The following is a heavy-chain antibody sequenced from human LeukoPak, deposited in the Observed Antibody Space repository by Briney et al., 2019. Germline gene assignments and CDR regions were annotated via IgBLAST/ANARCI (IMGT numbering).Heavy chain of an antibody. Sequence: SETMSLACTVSGGSISSYYWSWIRQPPGKGLEWIGYIYTSGSTNYNPSLKSRVTISVDTSKNQFSLKLRSVTAADTAVYYCASSSIAARIFDYWGQGTLVTVSS. D-gene: IGHD6-6*01. V-gene: IGHV4-4*09. CDR2: IYTSGST. J-gene: IGHJ4*02. CDR1: GGSISSYY. CDR3: ASSSIAARIFDY.